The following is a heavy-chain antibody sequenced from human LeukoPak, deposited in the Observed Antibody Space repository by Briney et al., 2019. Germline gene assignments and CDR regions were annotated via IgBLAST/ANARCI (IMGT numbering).Heavy chain of an antibody. Sequence: ASVKVSCKASGYTFTSYDINWVRQATGQGLEWMGWMNPNSGNTGYAQKFQGRVTMTRNTSIITAYMELSSLRSEDTAVYYCASPIMTTATGAFDIWGQGTMVTVSS. CDR1: GYTFTSYD. J-gene: IGHJ3*02. CDR3: ASPIMTTATGAFDI. V-gene: IGHV1-8*01. D-gene: IGHD4-17*01. CDR2: MNPNSGNT.